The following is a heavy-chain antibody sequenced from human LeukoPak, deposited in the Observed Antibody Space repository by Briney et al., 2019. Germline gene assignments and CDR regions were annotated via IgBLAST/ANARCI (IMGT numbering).Heavy chain of an antibody. CDR2: ISWDGGST. CDR1: GFTFDDYT. Sequence: GGSLRLSCAASGFTFDDYTMHWVRQAPGKGLEWVSLISWDGGSTYYADSVKGRFTISRDNAKNSLYLQMNSLRDEDTAVYYCAREGPKTGYSSGWLDYWGQGTLVTVSS. V-gene: IGHV3-43*01. CDR3: AREGPKTGYSSGWLDY. J-gene: IGHJ4*02. D-gene: IGHD6-19*01.